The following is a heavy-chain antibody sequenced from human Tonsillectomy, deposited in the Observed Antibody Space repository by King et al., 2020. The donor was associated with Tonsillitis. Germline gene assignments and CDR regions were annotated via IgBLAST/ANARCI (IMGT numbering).Heavy chain of an antibody. Sequence: QLVQSGGGVVQPGRSLRLSCAASGFTFNNYAIHWVRQAPGKGLEWVTSISYDGTNELYADSVKGRFTVSRDNSKNTAYLQMNSLRAEDTAVYFCATLPEGCANNLCPSPPGDYWGQGTLV. CDR2: ISYDGTNE. CDR1: GFTFNNYA. V-gene: IGHV3-30*03. CDR3: ATLPEGCANNLCPSPPGDY. D-gene: IGHD2-8*01. J-gene: IGHJ4*02.